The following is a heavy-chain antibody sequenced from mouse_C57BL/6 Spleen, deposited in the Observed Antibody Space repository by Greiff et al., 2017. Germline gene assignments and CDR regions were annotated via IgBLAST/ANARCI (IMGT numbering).Heavy chain of an antibody. D-gene: IGHD1-1*01. CDR3: ARENYYGSRGYFDV. CDR1: GFTFSDYY. Sequence: VQLVESEGGLVQPGSSMKLSCTASGFTFSDYYMAWVRQVPEKGLEWVANINFDGSSTYYLDSLKSRFIISRDNAKNILNLQMSSLTSEDTATYYCARENYYGSRGYFDVWGTGTTVTVSS. CDR2: INFDGSST. V-gene: IGHV5-16*01. J-gene: IGHJ1*03.